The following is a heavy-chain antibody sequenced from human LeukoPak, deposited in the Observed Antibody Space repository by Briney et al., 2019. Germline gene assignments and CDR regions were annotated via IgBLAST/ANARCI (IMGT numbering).Heavy chain of an antibody. V-gene: IGHV4-38-2*01. J-gene: IGHJ4*02. CDR1: GYSISSGYY. CDR2: IYHSGSA. Sequence: PSETLSLTCAVSGYSISSGYYWGWIRQPPGKGLERIGSIYHSGSAYYNPSLKSRVTISVDTSKNQFSLKLSSVTAADTAVYYCATSIAVAGTLDYWGQGTLVTVSS. CDR3: ATSIAVAGTLDY. D-gene: IGHD6-19*01.